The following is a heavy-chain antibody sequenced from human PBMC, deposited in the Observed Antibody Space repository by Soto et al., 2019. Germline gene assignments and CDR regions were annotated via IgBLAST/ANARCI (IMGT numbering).Heavy chain of an antibody. J-gene: IGHJ5*02. CDR2: IYSGGST. CDR1: GFTVSSNY. CDR3: ARGPDFWSGHSFDP. V-gene: IGHV3-53*01. Sequence: EVQLVESGGGLIQPGGSLRLSCAASGFTVSSNYMSWVRQAPGKGLEWVSVIYSGGSTYYADSVKGRFTISRDNSKNTLYLQMNSLRAEDTAVYYCARGPDFWSGHSFDPWGQGTLVTVSS. D-gene: IGHD3-3*01.